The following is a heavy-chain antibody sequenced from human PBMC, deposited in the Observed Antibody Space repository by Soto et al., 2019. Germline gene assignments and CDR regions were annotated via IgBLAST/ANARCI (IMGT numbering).Heavy chain of an antibody. Sequence: EVQLVESGGGLVQPGRSLRLSCTASGFTFGDFGMSWFRQAPGKGLEWVGFIRREAYGGTTEYAASVKGRFTISRDDSKSIAYRQMSSLKTEDTAVYYCSREADSTGYYPGCFDHWGQGTLVTVSS. V-gene: IGHV3-49*03. CDR2: IRREAYGGTT. D-gene: IGHD3-22*01. CDR3: SREADSTGYYPGCFDH. CDR1: GFTFGDFG. J-gene: IGHJ4*02.